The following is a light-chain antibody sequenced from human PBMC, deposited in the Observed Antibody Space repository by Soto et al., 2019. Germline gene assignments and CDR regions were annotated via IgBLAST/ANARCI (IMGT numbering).Light chain of an antibody. J-gene: IGLJ1*01. CDR3: SSYTGSSTRV. CDR2: EVR. CDR1: SSGFGDYDY. Sequence: QSVLTQPDSVSGSPGQSINLSCTGTSSGFGDYDYVSWYLQQPGKVPKLMISEVRNRPSGVSNLFSGSKSGNTASLTISVFQAEDEAEYYFSSYTGSSTRVCGTGTNLTAL. V-gene: IGLV2-14*01.